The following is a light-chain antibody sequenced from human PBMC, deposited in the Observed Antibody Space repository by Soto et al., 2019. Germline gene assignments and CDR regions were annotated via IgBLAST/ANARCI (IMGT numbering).Light chain of an antibody. CDR2: GAS. CDR3: QQYGSSGT. Sequence: EVVLSQSTGIMSLKRRERGTLSCRASQSVSNNYLAWYQQKPGQAPRLLIYGASNRATGIPDRFSGSGSGTDFTLTISRLEPEDFAVYYCQQYGSSGTFAQ. J-gene: IGKJ1*01. CDR1: QSVSNNY. V-gene: IGKV3-20*01.